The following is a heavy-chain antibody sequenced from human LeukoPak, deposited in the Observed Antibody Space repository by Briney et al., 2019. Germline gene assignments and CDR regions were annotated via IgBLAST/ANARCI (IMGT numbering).Heavy chain of an antibody. D-gene: IGHD3-10*01. Sequence: GESLKISCKGSGYSFTSYWIGWVRQMPGKGLEWMGIIYPGDSDTRYSPSFQGQVTISADKSISTAYLQWSSLKASDTAMYYCASCFGYYGSGRGFDYWGQGTLVTVSS. V-gene: IGHV5-51*01. J-gene: IGHJ4*02. CDR3: ASCFGYYGSGRGFDY. CDR1: GYSFTSYW. CDR2: IYPGDSDT.